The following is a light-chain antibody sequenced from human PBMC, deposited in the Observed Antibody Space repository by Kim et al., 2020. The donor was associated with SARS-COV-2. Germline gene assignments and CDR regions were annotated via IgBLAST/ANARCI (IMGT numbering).Light chain of an antibody. J-gene: IGLJ1*01. CDR1: SSNLGAGYH. V-gene: IGLV1-40*01. CDR2: ANS. Sequence: QSVLTQPPSVSGAPGQRVTISCTGMSSNLGAGYHVHWYQQVPGTAPKLLIYANSIRPSGVPDRFSGSESGTSASLAITGLQTEDEADYYCQSYDSSLSGYVFGTGTKVTVL. CDR3: QSYDSSLSGYV.